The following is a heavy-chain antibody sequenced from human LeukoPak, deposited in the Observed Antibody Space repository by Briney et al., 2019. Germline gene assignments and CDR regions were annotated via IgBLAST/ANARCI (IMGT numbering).Heavy chain of an antibody. Sequence: PSETLSLTCTVSGGSISPYYWSWIRQPPGKGLEWIGYIYYSGSTYYNPSLKSRVTISVDTSKNQFSLKLSSVTAADTAVYYCARSRGYYYYVDVWGKGTTVTVSS. CDR2: IYYSGST. CDR1: GGSISPYY. J-gene: IGHJ6*03. D-gene: IGHD6-25*01. V-gene: IGHV4-59*12. CDR3: ARSRGYYYYVDV.